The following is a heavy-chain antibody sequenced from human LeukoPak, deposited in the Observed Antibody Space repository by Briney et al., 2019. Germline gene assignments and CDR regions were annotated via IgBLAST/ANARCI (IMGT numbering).Heavy chain of an antibody. CDR2: INHSGST. J-gene: IGHJ6*03. Sequence: PSETLSLTCAVYGGSFSGYYWSWIRQPPGKGLEWIGEINHSGSTNYNPSLKSRVTISVDTSKNQFSLKLSSVTAADTAVYYCASSVYGSGTAYYYYMDVWGKGTTVTVSS. D-gene: IGHD3-10*01. V-gene: IGHV4-34*01. CDR3: ASSVYGSGTAYYYYMDV. CDR1: GGSFSGYY.